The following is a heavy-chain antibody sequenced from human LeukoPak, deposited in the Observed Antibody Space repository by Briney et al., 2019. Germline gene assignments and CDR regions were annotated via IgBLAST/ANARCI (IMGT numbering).Heavy chain of an antibody. CDR2: INHSGST. J-gene: IGHJ4*02. V-gene: IGHV4-34*01. CDR3: ARRYCSSTSCYTRIYFDY. Sequence: PSETLSLTCAVYGGSFSGYYWSWIRQPPGKGLEWIGEINHSGSTNYNPSLKSRVTISVDTSKNQFSLKLSSVTAADMAVYYCARRYCSSTSCYTRIYFDYWGQGTLVTVSS. D-gene: IGHD2-2*02. CDR1: GGSFSGYY.